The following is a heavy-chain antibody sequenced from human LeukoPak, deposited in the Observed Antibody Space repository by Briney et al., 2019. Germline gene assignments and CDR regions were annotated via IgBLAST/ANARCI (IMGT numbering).Heavy chain of an antibody. V-gene: IGHV3-30*04. CDR3: ARTYGDYATYFDY. D-gene: IGHD4-17*01. CDR2: ISSDGSNK. Sequence: QPGRSLRLSCAASGFTFSTYAIHWVRQAPGKGLEWVAVISSDGSNKYYADSVKGRLTISRDNSKSTLYLQMNSLRVDDTAVYYCARTYGDYATYFDYWGQGTLVTVSS. CDR1: GFTFSTYA. J-gene: IGHJ4*02.